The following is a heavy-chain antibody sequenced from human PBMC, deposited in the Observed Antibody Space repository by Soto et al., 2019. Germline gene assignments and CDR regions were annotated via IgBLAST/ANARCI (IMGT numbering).Heavy chain of an antibody. V-gene: IGHV3-23*01. CDR2: ISGSGGST. CDR1: GFTFSSYA. CDR3: TKALKYSRGWDRDYFCGLDV. Sequence: EVQLLESGGGLVQPGGSLRLSCAASGFTFSSYAMSWVRQAPGKGLEWVSAISGSGGSTYYADSVKGRFTISRDNSKNTLYLQMNSLRAEDTAVHYCTKALKYSRGWDRDYFCGLDVWGQGTTVTVSS. J-gene: IGHJ6*02. D-gene: IGHD6-19*01.